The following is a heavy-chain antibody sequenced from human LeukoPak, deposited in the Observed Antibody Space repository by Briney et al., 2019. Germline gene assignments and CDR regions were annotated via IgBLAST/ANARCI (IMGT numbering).Heavy chain of an antibody. CDR2: INPNSGGT. D-gene: IGHD2-2*01. CDR1: GYTFTGYY. Sequence: GASVKVSCKASGYTFTGYYMHWVRQAPGQGLEWMGWINPNSGGTNYAQEFQGRVTMTRDTSISTAYMELSRLRSDDTAVYYCARDHCSSTSCYSNWFDPWGQGTLVTVSS. CDR3: ARDHCSSTSCYSNWFDP. J-gene: IGHJ5*02. V-gene: IGHV1-2*02.